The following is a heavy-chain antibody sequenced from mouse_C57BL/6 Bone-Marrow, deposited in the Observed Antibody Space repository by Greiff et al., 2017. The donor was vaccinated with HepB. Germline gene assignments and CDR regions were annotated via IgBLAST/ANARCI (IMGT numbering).Heavy chain of an antibody. D-gene: IGHD3-3*01. V-gene: IGHV2-2*01. Sequence: QVQLQQSGPGLVQPSQSLSITCTVSGFSLTSYGVHWVRQSPGKGLEWLGVIWSGGSTDYNAAFISSLSISKDNSKSQVFFKMNRLQADDTAIYYCARNRALFPRWFAYWGQGTLVTVSA. CDR2: IWSGGST. CDR3: ARNRALFPRWFAY. J-gene: IGHJ3*01. CDR1: GFSLTSYG.